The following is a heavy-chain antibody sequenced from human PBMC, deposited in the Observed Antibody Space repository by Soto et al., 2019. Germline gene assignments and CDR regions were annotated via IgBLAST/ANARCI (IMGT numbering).Heavy chain of an antibody. D-gene: IGHD6-19*01. CDR3: ARDSSGWDY. Sequence: EVQLVESGGGLVQPGGSLRLSCAASGFTFSSYSMNWVRQAPGKGLEWVSYISSSSSTIYYADSVKGRFTISRDNAKKSLYLQTNSRRDGDPAVCYCARDSSGWDYWGQGNLVTLFS. J-gene: IGHJ4*02. CDR2: ISSSSSTI. V-gene: IGHV3-48*02. CDR1: GFTFSSYS.